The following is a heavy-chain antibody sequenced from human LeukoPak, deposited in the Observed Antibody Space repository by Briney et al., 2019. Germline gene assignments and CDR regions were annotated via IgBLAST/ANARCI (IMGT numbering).Heavy chain of an antibody. D-gene: IGHD2-15*01. V-gene: IGHV3-23*01. CDR1: GFTFSSYA. CDR3: ATDVVASLPDNWFDP. CDR2: ISGSGGST. J-gene: IGHJ5*02. Sequence: GGSLRLSCAASGFTFSSYAMSWVRQAPGKGLEWVPAISGSGGSTYYADSVKGRFTISRDNSKNTLYLQMNSLRAEDTAVYYCATDVVASLPDNWFDPWGQGTLVTVSS.